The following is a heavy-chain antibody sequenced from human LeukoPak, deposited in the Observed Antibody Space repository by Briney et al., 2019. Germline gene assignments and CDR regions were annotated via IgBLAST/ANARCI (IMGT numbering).Heavy chain of an antibody. V-gene: IGHV3-21*01. CDR3: ASYWDCSSTSCYGGFDY. Sequence: PGGSLRLSCAASGFTFGSYSMNWVRQAPGKGLEWVSSISSSSSYIYYADSVKGRFTISRDNAKNSLYLQMNSLRAEDTAVYYCASYWDCSSTSCYGGFDYWGQGTLVTVSS. CDR2: ISSSSSYI. CDR1: GFTFGSYS. D-gene: IGHD2-2*01. J-gene: IGHJ4*02.